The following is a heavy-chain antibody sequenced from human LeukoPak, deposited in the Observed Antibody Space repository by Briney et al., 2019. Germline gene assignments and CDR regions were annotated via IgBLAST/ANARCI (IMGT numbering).Heavy chain of an antibody. CDR3: ARDYSSSWLGGNWFDP. CDR1: GFTFSSYG. J-gene: IGHJ5*02. Sequence: GGSLRLSCAASGFTFSSYGMHWVRQAPGKGLEWVAFIRYDGSNKYYADSVKGRFTISRDNSKNSLYLQMNSLRAEDTAVYYCARDYSSSWLGGNWFDPWGQGTLVTVSS. CDR2: IRYDGSNK. D-gene: IGHD6-13*01. V-gene: IGHV3-30*02.